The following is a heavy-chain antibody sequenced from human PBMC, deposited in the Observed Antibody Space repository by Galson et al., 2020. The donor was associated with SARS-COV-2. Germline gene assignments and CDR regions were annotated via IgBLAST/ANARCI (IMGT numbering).Heavy chain of an antibody. CDR1: GGSISAYS. CDR3: AREETYYYDISDYWGYFDY. D-gene: IGHD3-22*01. CDR2: ISTSGST. J-gene: IGHJ4*02. V-gene: IGHV4-4*07. Sequence: SQTLSLTCTVSGGSISAYSWNWLRQPAGKGLEWIGRISTSGSTSYNPSLKGRVTMSVDTSKNQFSLKLTSVTAADTAMFYCAREETYYYDISDYWGYFDYWGQGTLVTVSS.